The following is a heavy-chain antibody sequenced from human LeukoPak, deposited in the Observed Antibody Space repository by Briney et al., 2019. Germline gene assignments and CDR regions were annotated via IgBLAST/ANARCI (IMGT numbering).Heavy chain of an antibody. Sequence: GGSLRLSCAGSGFTFSSYAMSWVRQAPGKGLEWVAAISDAGGTTYDADSVKGRFTISRDNSRSTLYLQMNSLRAEDTALYYCAKDSSIGRYCTNGVCSPFDYWGQGTLVTVSS. CDR2: ISDAGGTT. V-gene: IGHV3-23*01. J-gene: IGHJ4*02. CDR3: AKDSSIGRYCTNGVCSPFDY. D-gene: IGHD2-8*01. CDR1: GFTFSSYA.